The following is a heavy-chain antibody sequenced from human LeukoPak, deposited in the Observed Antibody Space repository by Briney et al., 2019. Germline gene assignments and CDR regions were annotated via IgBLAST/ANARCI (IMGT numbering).Heavy chain of an antibody. V-gene: IGHV3-74*01. CDR3: AREVAHYYYYYMDV. CDR1: GFTFSSYW. J-gene: IGHJ6*03. Sequence: GGSLRLSCAASGFTFSSYWMHWVRQAPGKGLVWVSRINSDGSSTSYADSVKGRFTISRDNAKNTLYLQMNSLRAEDTAVYYCAREVAHYYYYYMDVWGKGTTVTVSS. CDR2: INSDGSST. D-gene: IGHD2-15*01.